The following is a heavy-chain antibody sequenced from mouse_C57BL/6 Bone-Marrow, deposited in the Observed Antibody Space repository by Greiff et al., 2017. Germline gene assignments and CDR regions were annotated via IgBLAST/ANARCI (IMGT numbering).Heavy chain of an antibody. CDR3: AARGY. CDR1: GYTFTGYW. Sequence: QVQLQQSGAELMKPGASVKLSCKATGYTFTGYWIEWVKQRPGHGLEWIGEILPGSGSTNYTEKFKGKATFTADTSSNTAYMQLSSLTTEDSAIYCCAARGYGGQGTTLTVSS. CDR2: ILPGSGST. J-gene: IGHJ2*01. V-gene: IGHV1-9*01.